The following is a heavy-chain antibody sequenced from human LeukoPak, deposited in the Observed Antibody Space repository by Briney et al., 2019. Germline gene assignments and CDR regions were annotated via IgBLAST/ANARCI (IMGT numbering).Heavy chain of an antibody. CDR2: INPVGGST. Sequence: GASVNVSCKASGYTFTSYYMHWVRQAPGQGLDWMGVINPVGGSTTYAQKFQGRVTMTRDTSTTTVYMELTGLRSEDTAVYYCARDPSGSWQWFDSWGQGALVTVSS. D-gene: IGHD1-26*01. J-gene: IGHJ5*01. CDR3: ARDPSGSWQWFDS. CDR1: GYTFTSYY. V-gene: IGHV1-46*01.